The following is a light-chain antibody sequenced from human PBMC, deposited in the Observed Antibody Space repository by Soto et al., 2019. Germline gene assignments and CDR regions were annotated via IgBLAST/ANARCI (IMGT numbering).Light chain of an antibody. J-gene: IGLJ2*01. CDR2: EDS. CDR1: SSDVGGYNY. V-gene: IGLV2-14*01. CDR3: RSYTSSSTL. Sequence: QSALTQPASVSGSPGQSITISCTGTSSDVGGYNYVSWYQQHPGKAPKLMIYEDSNRPSGVSNRFSGSKSGNTASLTISGLQAEDEADYYCRSYTSSSTLFGGGTKVTVL.